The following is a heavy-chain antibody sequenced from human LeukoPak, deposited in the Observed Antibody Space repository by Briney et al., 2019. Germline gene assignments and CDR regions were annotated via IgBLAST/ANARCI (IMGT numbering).Heavy chain of an antibody. D-gene: IGHD4/OR15-4a*01. CDR3: ARGTMGTDS. J-gene: IGHJ4*02. Sequence: SETLSLTCTVSGGSISSYYWSWIRQPAGKGLEWIGRIYSNGNTNYTPSLKSRLIMSIDTSKNQFSLKLRSVTAADTAVYYCARGTMGTDSWGRGTLVTVSS. CDR2: IYSNGNT. V-gene: IGHV4-4*07. CDR1: GGSISSYY.